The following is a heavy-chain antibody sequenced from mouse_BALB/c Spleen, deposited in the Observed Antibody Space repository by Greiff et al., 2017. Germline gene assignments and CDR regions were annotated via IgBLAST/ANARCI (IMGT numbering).Heavy chain of an antibody. J-gene: IGHJ2*01. CDR3: ARGLDYFDY. D-gene: IGHD4-1*01. Sequence: QVHVKQSGAELVRPGSSVKISCKASGYAFSSYWMNWVKQRPGQGLEWIGQIYPGDGDTNYNGKFKGKATLTADKSSSTAYMQLSSLTSEDSAVYFCARGLDYFDYWGQGTTLTVSS. V-gene: IGHV1-80*01. CDR1: GYAFSSYW. CDR2: IYPGDGDT.